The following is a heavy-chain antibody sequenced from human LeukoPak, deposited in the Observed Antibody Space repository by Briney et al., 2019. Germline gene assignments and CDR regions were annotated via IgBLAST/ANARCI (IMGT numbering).Heavy chain of an antibody. CDR1: GGSFSGYY. V-gene: IGHV4-34*01. Sequence: SETLSLTCAVYGGSFSGYYWSWIRQPPGKGLEWIGEINHSGSTNYNPSLKTRVTISVDTSKNQFSLKLSSVPAADTAVYYCARGLGGDTDYWGQGTLVTVSS. CDR2: INHSGST. CDR3: ARGLGGDTDY. J-gene: IGHJ4*02. D-gene: IGHD3-10*01.